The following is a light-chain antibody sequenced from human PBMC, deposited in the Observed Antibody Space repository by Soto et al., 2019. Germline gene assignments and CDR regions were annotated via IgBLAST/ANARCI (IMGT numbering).Light chain of an antibody. V-gene: IGKV3-20*01. CDR1: QDVTNNY. CDR2: DAS. Sequence: EIVLTQSPGTLSLSPGERATLSCRASQDVTNNYLAWYQQKPGRAPRLLIHDASIRATGIPDRFSGSGSGTDFTLTISRLETEDFAVYYCQQYGSSPLFTFGPGTKVDIK. J-gene: IGKJ3*01. CDR3: QQYGSSPLFT.